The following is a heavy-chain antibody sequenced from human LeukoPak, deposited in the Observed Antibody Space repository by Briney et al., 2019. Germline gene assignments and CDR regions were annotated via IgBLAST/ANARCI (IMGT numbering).Heavy chain of an antibody. D-gene: IGHD1-14*01. J-gene: IGHJ4*02. Sequence: PGGSLRLSCAASGFTVSSNYMSWVRQAPGKGLEWVSVIYSGGSTYYAGSVKGRFTISRDNSKNTLYLQMNSLRAEDTAVYYCARGNRNYYFDYWGQGTLVTVSS. V-gene: IGHV3-66*02. CDR3: ARGNRNYYFDY. CDR2: IYSGGST. CDR1: GFTVSSNY.